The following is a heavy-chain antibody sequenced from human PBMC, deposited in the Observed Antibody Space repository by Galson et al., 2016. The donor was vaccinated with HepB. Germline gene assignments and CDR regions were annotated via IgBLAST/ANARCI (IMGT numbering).Heavy chain of an antibody. J-gene: IGHJ5*02. CDR3: ARMVPLYSDGWYVRGDGWFDP. V-gene: IGHV3-11*01. CDR1: GFTFSHYF. CDR2: ISGSADSR. D-gene: IGHD6-19*01. Sequence: SLRLSCAASGFTFSHYFVSWIRQAPGKGLEWVSYISGSADSRHYAASVKGRFTISRDNAKNSLYLQMNSLRAEDTAVYYCARMVPLYSDGWYVRGDGWFDPWGQGTLVTVSS.